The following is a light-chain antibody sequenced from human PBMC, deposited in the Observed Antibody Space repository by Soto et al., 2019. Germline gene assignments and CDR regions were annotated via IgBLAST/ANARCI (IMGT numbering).Light chain of an antibody. Sequence: NFMLTQPHSVSESPGETVTISCTRSSGSIADNYVQWYQQRPGSAPTIVIYEDDQRPSGVPDRFSGATDSSSNSASLTISGLNTEDEAYYYLQSYDTMVVFGGGTKLTVL. J-gene: IGLJ2*01. V-gene: IGLV6-57*03. CDR2: EDD. CDR3: QSYDTMVV. CDR1: SGSIADNY.